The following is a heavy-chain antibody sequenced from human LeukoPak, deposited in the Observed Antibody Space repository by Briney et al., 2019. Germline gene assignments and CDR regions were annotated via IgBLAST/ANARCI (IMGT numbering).Heavy chain of an antibody. J-gene: IGHJ4*02. D-gene: IGHD2-2*01. V-gene: IGHV3-30*18. CDR1: GFTFSSYG. Sequence: GGSLRLSCAASGFTFSSYGMHWVRQAPGKGLEWVAVISYDGTNKYYADSVRGRSTISRDNSKNTLYLQMNSLRAEDTAVYYCAKVHIVVVPAAMYFDYWGQGTLVTVSS. CDR2: ISYDGTNK. CDR3: AKVHIVVVPAAMYFDY.